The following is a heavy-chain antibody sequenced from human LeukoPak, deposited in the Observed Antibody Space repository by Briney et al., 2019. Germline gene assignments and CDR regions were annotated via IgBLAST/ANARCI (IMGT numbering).Heavy chain of an antibody. CDR2: IQNDASTE. D-gene: IGHD2-21*01. CDR3: ARELSQIVWGGLDY. CDR1: GVTFSSHG. J-gene: IGHJ4*02. Sequence: PGGSLRLSCGVSGVTFSSHGMNWVRQAPGKGLEWVAVIQNDASTENFADSVKGRFTISRDNSKHTVFLQMNSLRVEDTAVYYCARELSQIVWGGLDYGGQGTLVSVSS. V-gene: IGHV3-30*03.